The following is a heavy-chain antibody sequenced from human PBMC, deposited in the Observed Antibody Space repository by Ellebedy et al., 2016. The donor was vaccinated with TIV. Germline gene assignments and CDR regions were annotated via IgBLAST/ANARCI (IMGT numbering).Heavy chain of an antibody. CDR3: AREVSGLQFLDH. D-gene: IGHD5-24*01. Sequence: GESLKISCEASGFTISSYEMNWFRQAPGKGLEWVSYVSKSGATIHYADSVRGRFTISRDNAKNSLYLQMNSLRAEDTAVYYWAREVSGLQFLDHWGQGTLVTVSS. J-gene: IGHJ4*02. CDR1: GFTISSYE. V-gene: IGHV3-48*03. CDR2: VSKSGATI.